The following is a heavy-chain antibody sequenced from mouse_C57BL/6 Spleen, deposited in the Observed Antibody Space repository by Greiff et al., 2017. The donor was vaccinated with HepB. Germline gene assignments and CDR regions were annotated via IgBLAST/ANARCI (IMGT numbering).Heavy chain of an antibody. V-gene: IGHV5-9-1*02. CDR3: TGVVAHWYFDV. CDR2: ISSGGDYI. D-gene: IGHD1-1*01. Sequence: EVKLQESGEGLVKPGGSLKLSCAASGFTFSSYAMSWVRQTPEKRLEWVAYISSGGDYIYYADTVKGRFTISRDNARNTLYLQMSSLKSEDTAMYYCTGVVAHWYFDVWGTGTTVTVSS. J-gene: IGHJ1*03. CDR1: GFTFSSYA.